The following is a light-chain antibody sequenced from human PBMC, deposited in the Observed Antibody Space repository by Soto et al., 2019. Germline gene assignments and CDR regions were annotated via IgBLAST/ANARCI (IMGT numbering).Light chain of an antibody. CDR3: QQYGSYSGA. V-gene: IGKV1-5*03. CDR1: QTISSW. Sequence: DIHMTQSPSTVSGSVGGRVTVACRASQTISSWLAWYHQKPGKAPKLLIYKASTLKSGIPARFSGSGSGTEFTLTISSLQPDDFATYYCQQYGSYSGAFGHGTKVDIK. CDR2: KAS. J-gene: IGKJ1*01.